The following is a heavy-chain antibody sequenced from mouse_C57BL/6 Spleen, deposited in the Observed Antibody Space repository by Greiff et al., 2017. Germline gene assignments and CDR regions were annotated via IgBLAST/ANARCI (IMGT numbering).Heavy chain of an antibody. J-gene: IGHJ3*01. CDR3: ASRGSLYDYDGPAWFAY. Sequence: VKLVESGAELMKPGASVKLSCKATGYTFTGYWIEWVKQRPGHGLEWIGEILPGSGSTNYNEKFKGKATFTADTSSNTAYMQLSSLTTEDSAIYYCASRGSLYDYDGPAWFAYWGQGTLVTVSA. V-gene: IGHV1-9*01. CDR2: ILPGSGST. D-gene: IGHD2-4*01. CDR1: GYTFTGYW.